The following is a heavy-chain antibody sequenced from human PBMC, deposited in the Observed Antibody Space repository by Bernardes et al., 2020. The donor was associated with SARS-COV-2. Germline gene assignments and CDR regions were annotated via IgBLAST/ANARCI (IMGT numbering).Heavy chain of an antibody. Sequence: SETLSLTCAVSGYSISSGYYWGWIRQPPGRTLEWIGSIYRSGQTNYNPSLQSRVTISVDTSKNQFSLKLSSVTAADTAVYYCARGFDYWGQGILVTVSS. CDR3: ARGFDY. V-gene: IGHV4-38-2*01. CDR1: GYSISSGYY. CDR2: IYRSGQT. J-gene: IGHJ4*02.